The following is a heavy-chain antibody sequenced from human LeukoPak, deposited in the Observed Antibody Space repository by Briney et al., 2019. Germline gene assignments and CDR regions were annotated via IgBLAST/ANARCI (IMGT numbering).Heavy chain of an antibody. CDR3: ARGRVAAAGYFNWFDP. CDR2: INHSGST. D-gene: IGHD6-13*01. CDR1: GGPFSRYY. Sequence: SETLSLTCAVYGGPFSRYYWSWIRQPPGKGLEWIGEINHSGSTYYNPSLKSRVTISVGPSKNQFSLTLSSVTGADTAVYYCARGRVAAAGYFNWFDPWGQGTLVTVSS. V-gene: IGHV4-34*01. J-gene: IGHJ5*02.